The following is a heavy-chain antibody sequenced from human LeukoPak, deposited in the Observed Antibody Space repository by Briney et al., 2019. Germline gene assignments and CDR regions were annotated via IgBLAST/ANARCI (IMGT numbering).Heavy chain of an antibody. CDR1: GYTFTGYY. J-gene: IGHJ5*02. D-gene: IGHD6-13*01. CDR2: INPNSGGT. V-gene: IGHV1-2*02. CDR3: ARGEQQLTPRPSHNWFDP. Sequence: GASVKVSCKASGYTFTGYYMHWVRQAPGQGLEWMGWINPNSGGTNYAQKFQGRVTMTRDTSISTAYMELSRLKSDDTAVYYCARGEQQLTPRPSHNWFDPWGQGTLVTVSS.